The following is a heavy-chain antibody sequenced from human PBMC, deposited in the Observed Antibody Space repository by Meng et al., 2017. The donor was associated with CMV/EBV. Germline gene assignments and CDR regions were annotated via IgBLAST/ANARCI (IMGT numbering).Heavy chain of an antibody. CDR3: ARKRYWLLYPWFDP. Sequence: VQPPQWEEGMFKRSETLSRRCSGYGGSVSGYYGSWIRQPPGTGLEWIGEINHSESTNYNPSLKSRVTISVDTSTNQFSLKLSSVTAADTAVYYCARKRYWLLYPWFDPWGQGTLVTVSS. D-gene: IGHD3-9*01. CDR2: INHSEST. V-gene: IGHV4-34*01. J-gene: IGHJ5*02. CDR1: GGSVSGYY.